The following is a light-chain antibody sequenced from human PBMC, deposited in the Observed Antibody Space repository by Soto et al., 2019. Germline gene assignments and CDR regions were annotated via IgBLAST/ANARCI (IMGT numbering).Light chain of an antibody. Sequence: QPVLTQPPSASGTPGQRVTISCSGSSSNIGSNFVYWYQQFPGTAPKLLIYRNNHRPSGVPDRFAGSKSGTSASLASSGLPSEDEADYYCAAWDDSLSGWVFGGGTQLTVL. V-gene: IGLV1-47*01. CDR2: RNN. CDR1: SSNIGSNF. CDR3: AAWDDSLSGWV. J-gene: IGLJ3*02.